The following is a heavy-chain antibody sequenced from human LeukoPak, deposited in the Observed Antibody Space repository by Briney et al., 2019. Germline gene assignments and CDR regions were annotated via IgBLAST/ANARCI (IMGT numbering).Heavy chain of an antibody. CDR3: ASGSSSVGY. Sequence: GGSLRLSCAASGFIFSDYYMSWIRQTPGKGLEWISYISYSYSDIYYADSVRGRFAISRDNAKNSLYLQMNNLRAEDTAVYYCASGSSSVGYWGQGTRVTVSS. CDR1: GFIFSDYY. V-gene: IGHV3-11*01. CDR2: ISYSYSDI. D-gene: IGHD6-6*01. J-gene: IGHJ4*02.